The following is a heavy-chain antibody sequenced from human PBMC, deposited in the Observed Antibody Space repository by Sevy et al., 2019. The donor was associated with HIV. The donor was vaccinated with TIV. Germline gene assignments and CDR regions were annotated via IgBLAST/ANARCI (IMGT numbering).Heavy chain of an antibody. D-gene: IGHD4-4*01. J-gene: IGHJ6*02. CDR1: GYTFTTNG. CDR3: PRHRDYMLDV. CDR2: ISAYYGNT. V-gene: IGHV1-18*01. Sequence: ATVKVSCKASGYTFTTNGISWVRQAPGQGLEWMGWISAYYGNTNYAQKLQGRVTLTTDTSTATAYMELRSLRSDDTAVYYCPRHRDYMLDVWGQGTQVTVSS.